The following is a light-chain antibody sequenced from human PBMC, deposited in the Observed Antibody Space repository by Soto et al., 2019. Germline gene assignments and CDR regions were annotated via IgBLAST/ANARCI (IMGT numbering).Light chain of an antibody. CDR1: QRITSY. Sequence: EIVLTQSPATLSLSPGQRATLSCRASQRITSYLAWYQQKPGQTPRLLIYDASKRATGTPARFSGSGSEADFTLTISSLEPEDFAVYYCQQRSNWPPNYTFGQGTRLEIK. CDR2: DAS. J-gene: IGKJ2*01. V-gene: IGKV3-11*01. CDR3: QQRSNWPPNYT.